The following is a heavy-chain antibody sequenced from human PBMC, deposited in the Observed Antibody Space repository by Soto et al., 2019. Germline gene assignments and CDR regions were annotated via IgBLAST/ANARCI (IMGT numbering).Heavy chain of an antibody. CDR2: ISSSSSYI. J-gene: IGHJ4*02. CDR3: ARWFGELLYSDY. D-gene: IGHD3-10*01. CDR1: GFTFSSYS. V-gene: IGHV3-21*01. Sequence: GGSLRLSCAASGFTFSSYSMNWVRQAPGKGLEWVSSISSSSSYIYYADSVKGRFTISRDNAKNSLYLQMNSLRAEDTAVYYCARWFGELLYSDYWGQGTLVTVSS.